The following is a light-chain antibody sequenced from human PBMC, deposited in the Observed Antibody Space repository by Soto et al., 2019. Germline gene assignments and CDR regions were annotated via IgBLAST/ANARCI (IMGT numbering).Light chain of an antibody. CDR3: QQYDNWPRT. CDR2: GAS. J-gene: IGKJ4*01. Sequence: DIVMAQSPATLSVSPGERATLSCRASQSLSSNLAWYQQKPGQAPGLLIYGASTRATGIPARFSGSGSGTEYTLTIRSLQSEDFAVYYCQQYDNWPRTFGGGTKVDIK. CDR1: QSLSSN. V-gene: IGKV3-15*01.